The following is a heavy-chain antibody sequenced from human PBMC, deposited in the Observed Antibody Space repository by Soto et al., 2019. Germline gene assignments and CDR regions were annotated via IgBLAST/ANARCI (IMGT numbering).Heavy chain of an antibody. CDR2: INWNGGST. D-gene: IGHD6-19*01. CDR1: GFTFDDYG. Sequence: PGGSLRLSCAASGFTFDDYGMSWVRQAPGKGLEWVSGINWNGGSTGYADSVKGRFTISRDNAKNSLYLQMNSLRAEDTALYYCARDMYSSGWYSGAFDIWGQGTMVTVSS. V-gene: IGHV3-20*04. CDR3: ARDMYSSGWYSGAFDI. J-gene: IGHJ3*02.